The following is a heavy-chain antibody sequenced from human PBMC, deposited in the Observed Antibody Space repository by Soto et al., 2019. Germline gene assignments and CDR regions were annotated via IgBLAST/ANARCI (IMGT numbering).Heavy chain of an antibody. V-gene: IGHV3-48*01. CDR1: GFTFSSYS. CDR3: ARDYGDYDAEYFQH. D-gene: IGHD4-17*01. Sequence: GGSLRLSCAASGFTFSSYSMNWVRQAPGKGLEWVSYISSSSSTIYYADSVKGRFTISRDNAKNSLYLQMNSLRAEDTAVYYCARDYGDYDAEYFQHWGQGTLVTVSS. CDR2: ISSSSSTI. J-gene: IGHJ1*01.